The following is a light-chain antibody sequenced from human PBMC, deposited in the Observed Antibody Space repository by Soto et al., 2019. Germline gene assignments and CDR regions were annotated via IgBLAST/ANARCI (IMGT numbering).Light chain of an antibody. CDR1: SSDVGGYNY. J-gene: IGLJ2*01. CDR3: SSFAGGNNPVL. V-gene: IGLV2-8*01. CDR2: EVT. Sequence: QSVLTQPPSASGSPGQSVTISCTGTSSDVGGYNYVSWYQQHPGKAPKVMIYEVTKRPSGVPDRFSGSKSGNTASLTVSGLQAEDEAAYYCSSFAGGNNPVLFGGGTKLTVL.